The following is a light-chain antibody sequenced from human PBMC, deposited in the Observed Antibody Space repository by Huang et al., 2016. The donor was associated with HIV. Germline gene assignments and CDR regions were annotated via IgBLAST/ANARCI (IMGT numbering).Light chain of an antibody. Sequence: DIVMTQSPDSLAVSLGARATINCKSSQSVLDTFNNNNYLAWYQQQPGQPPKLLIYLASTLETGVPDRFSGSGSGTDFTLTISSLQAEDVAIYYCQQYYSTLPYTFGQGTKVEIK. CDR1: QSVLDTFNNNNY. CDR3: QQYYSTLPYT. V-gene: IGKV4-1*01. CDR2: LAS. J-gene: IGKJ2*01.